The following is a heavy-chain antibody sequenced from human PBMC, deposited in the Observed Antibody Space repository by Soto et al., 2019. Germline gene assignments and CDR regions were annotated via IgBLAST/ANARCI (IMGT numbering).Heavy chain of an antibody. J-gene: IGHJ4*02. CDR3: TRDLNWNDFDY. D-gene: IGHD1-1*01. V-gene: IGHV3-49*04. CDR1: GFTFGDYA. CDR2: IRSKAYGGTT. Sequence: GGSLRLSCTASGFTFGDYAMSWVRQAPGKGLEWVGFIRSKAYGGTTEYAASVKGRFTISRDDSKSIAYLQMNSLKTEDTAVYYCTRDLNWNDFDYWGQGTLVTVSS.